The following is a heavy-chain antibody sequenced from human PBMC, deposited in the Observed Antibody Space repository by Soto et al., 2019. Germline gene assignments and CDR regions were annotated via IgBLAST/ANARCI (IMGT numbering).Heavy chain of an antibody. D-gene: IGHD2-15*01. J-gene: IGHJ4*02. CDR2: ISSSSSYI. CDR3: ARDVAEVVTRIYYFDY. CDR1: GFTFSSYS. V-gene: IGHV3-21*01. Sequence: GGSLRLSCAASGFTFSSYSMNWVRQAPGKGLEWVSSISSSSSYIYYADSVKGRFTISRDNAKNSLYLQMNSLRAEDTAVYYCARDVAEVVTRIYYFDYWGQGTLVTVSS.